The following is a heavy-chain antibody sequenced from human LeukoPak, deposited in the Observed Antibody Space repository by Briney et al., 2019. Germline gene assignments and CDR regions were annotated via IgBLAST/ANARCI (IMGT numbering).Heavy chain of an antibody. J-gene: IGHJ4*02. D-gene: IGHD6-19*01. CDR3: ARDRRYSSASGYFDY. Sequence: ASVKVSCKASGYTFTGYYMHWVRQAPGQGLECMGWINPNSGGTNYAQKFQGRVTMTRGTSISTAYMELSRLRSDDTAVYYCARDRRYSSASGYFDYWGQGTLVTVSS. CDR1: GYTFTGYY. CDR2: INPNSGGT. V-gene: IGHV1-2*02.